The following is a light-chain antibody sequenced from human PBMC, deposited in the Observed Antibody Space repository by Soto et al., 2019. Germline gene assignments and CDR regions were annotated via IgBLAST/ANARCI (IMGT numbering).Light chain of an antibody. CDR3: QQYIYWPWT. CDR2: DAS. Sequence: EIVLTQSPATLSLSPGERATLSCRASQSVSSYLAWYQQKPGQAPRLLIYDASNRATGIPARFRGSGSGTDFTLTISSLQSEDFAVYYCQQYIYWPWTFGQGTKVDI. V-gene: IGKV3-11*01. CDR1: QSVSSY. J-gene: IGKJ1*01.